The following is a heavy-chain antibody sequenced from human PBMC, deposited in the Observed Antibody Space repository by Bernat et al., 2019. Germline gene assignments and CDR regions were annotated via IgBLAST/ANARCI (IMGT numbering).Heavy chain of an antibody. D-gene: IGHD3-16*01. J-gene: IGHJ6*03. Sequence: QMQLEESGPGLVKPSETLSLNCSVSGGSISISTYYWGWIRQPPGEGLEWIGTIYYSGSTYYNPSLKSRVTISVDTSKNQFSLKLSSVTAADTAVYYGARRGGGTKDYYYMDVWGKGTTVTVSS. V-gene: IGHV4-39*01. CDR3: ARRGGGTKDYYYMDV. CDR2: IYYSGST. CDR1: GGSISISTYY.